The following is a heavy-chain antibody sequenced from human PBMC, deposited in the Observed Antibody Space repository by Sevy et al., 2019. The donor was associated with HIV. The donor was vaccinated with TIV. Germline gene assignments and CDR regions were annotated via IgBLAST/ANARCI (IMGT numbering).Heavy chain of an antibody. V-gene: IGHV3-23*01. D-gene: IGHD4-17*01. CDR2: ISGGGFST. J-gene: IGHJ4*02. CDR3: AKDPDDTYDYGEHSDY. CDR1: GFTLSRTG. Sequence: GGSLRLSCAASGFTLSRTGMIWVRQAPGKGLEWVSGISGGGFSTNYADSVKGRFTISRDNSKNTLYLQMNSLRGEDTAVYYCAKDPDDTYDYGEHSDYWGQGTLVTVSS.